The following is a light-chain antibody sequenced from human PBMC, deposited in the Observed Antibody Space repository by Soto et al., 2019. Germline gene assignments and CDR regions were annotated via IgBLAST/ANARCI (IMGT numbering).Light chain of an antibody. CDR2: DAS. Sequence: DIQMTQSPSSLSAYVPYRVTITFKSSQDISNYLNWYQQKPGKAPKLLIYDASNLETGVPSRFSGSGSGTDFTFTISSLQPEDIATYYCQQYDNLPLTFGGGTKVDIK. J-gene: IGKJ4*01. CDR1: QDISNY. V-gene: IGKV1-33*01. CDR3: QQYDNLPLT.